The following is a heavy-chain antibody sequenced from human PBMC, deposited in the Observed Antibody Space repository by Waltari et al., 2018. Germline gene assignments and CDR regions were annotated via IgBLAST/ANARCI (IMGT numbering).Heavy chain of an antibody. D-gene: IGHD5-18*01. V-gene: IGHV3-30*01. CDR3: ARRIQLWLKNYYGMDV. CDR2: ISDDGSNK. J-gene: IGHJ6*02. CDR1: GLTFSSYA. Sequence: QVQLVESGGGVVQPGRSLRLSCAASGLTFSSYAMPWVRQAPGKGLEWVAVISDDGSNKYYADSVKGRFTIARDNSKNTLYLQMNSLRAEDTSVYYCARRIQLWLKNYYGMDVWGQGTTVTVSS.